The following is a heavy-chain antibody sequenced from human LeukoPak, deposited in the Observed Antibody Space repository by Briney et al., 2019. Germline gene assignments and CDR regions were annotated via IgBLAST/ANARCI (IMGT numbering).Heavy chain of an antibody. D-gene: IGHD4-11*01. CDR2: IWSDGTNR. CDR1: GFTFNHYG. J-gene: IGHJ4*02. Sequence: GGSLTLSCAATGFTFNHYGMHWVRQAPGKWREWVAVIWSDGTNRYYADSVKGRFTISRADSRNTVYLQMNSLRPEDTGIYYCARDAQRGFDYSNSLQYWGQGTPVTVST. CDR3: ARDAQRGFDYSNSLQY. V-gene: IGHV3-33*01.